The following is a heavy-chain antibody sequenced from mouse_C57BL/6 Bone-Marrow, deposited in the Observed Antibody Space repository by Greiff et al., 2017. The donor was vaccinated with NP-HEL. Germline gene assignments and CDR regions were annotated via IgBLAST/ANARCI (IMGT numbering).Heavy chain of an antibody. V-gene: IGHV1-55*01. J-gene: IGHJ2*01. CDR2: IYPGSGST. CDR1: GYTFTSYW. Sequence: VQLQQPGAELVKPGASVKMSCKASGYTFTSYWITWVKQRPGQGLEWIGDIYPGSGSTNYKEKFTSKATLTVDTSSSTAYMQVGSLTSEDSAVYYCAGMGRLLLGNYFDYWGQGTTLTVSS. CDR3: AGMGRLLLGNYFDY. D-gene: IGHD2-3*01.